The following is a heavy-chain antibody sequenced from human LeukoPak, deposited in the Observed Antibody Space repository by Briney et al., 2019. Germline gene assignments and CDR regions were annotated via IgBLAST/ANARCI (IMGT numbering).Heavy chain of an antibody. D-gene: IGHD7-27*01. V-gene: IGHV3-23*01. CDR1: GFTFSYYA. J-gene: IGHJ4*02. CDR3: ARHWAGFDY. Sequence: PGGSLRLSCAASGFTFSYYAMSWVRQAPGKGLQWVSAISGSGGGTYYADSVKGRFTISRDNSKNTLYLQMNSLRAEDTAVYYCARHWAGFDYWGQGTLVTVSS. CDR2: ISGSGGGT.